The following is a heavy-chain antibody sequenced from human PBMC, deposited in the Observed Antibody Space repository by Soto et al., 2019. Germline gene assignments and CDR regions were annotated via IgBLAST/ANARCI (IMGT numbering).Heavy chain of an antibody. CDR3: ATQLRQFWSGYWGYGMDV. CDR2: IIPIFGTA. D-gene: IGHD3-3*02. V-gene: IGHV1-69*01. J-gene: IGHJ6*02. CDR1: GGTFSSYA. Sequence: QVQLVQSGAEVKKPGSSVKVSCKASGGTFSSYAISWVRQAPGQGLEWMGGIIPIFGTANYAQKFQGRVTITADESTSTAYMKLSSLRSEDTAVYYCATQLRQFWSGYWGYGMDVWGQGTTVTVSS.